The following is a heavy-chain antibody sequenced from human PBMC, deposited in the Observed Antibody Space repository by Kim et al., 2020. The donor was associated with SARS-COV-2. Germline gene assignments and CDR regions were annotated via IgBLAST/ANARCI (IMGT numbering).Heavy chain of an antibody. D-gene: IGHD6-13*01. CDR2: K. V-gene: IGHV1-8*01. J-gene: IGHJ4*02. CDR3: ARGHVAAAGDY. Sequence: KSYAQKFQGRVTMTRNTSISTAYMELSSLRSEDTAVYYCARGHVAAAGDYWGQGTLVTVSS.